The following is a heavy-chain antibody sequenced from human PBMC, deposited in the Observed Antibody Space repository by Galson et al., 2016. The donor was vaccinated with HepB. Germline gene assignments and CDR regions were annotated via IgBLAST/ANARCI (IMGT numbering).Heavy chain of an antibody. Sequence: SLTCTVSGGSIRSSSYYWGWIRQPPGKGLEWIGGIFYSGSTYYNPSLKSRVTISVDTSKNQFSPNLRSVTAADTAVYYCARHAPPPREDDGFDIWGQGTLVTVSS. V-gene: IGHV4-39*01. CDR3: ARHAPPPREDDGFDI. CDR2: IFYSGST. J-gene: IGHJ3*02. CDR1: GGSIRSSSYY. D-gene: IGHD3-10*01.